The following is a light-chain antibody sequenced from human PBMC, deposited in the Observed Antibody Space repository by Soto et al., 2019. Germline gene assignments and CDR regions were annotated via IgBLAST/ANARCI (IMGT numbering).Light chain of an antibody. V-gene: IGKV3-15*01. J-gene: IGKJ3*01. Sequence: EIVMTQSPATLSVSPGERATLSCRASQSVRDNLAWYQQKPGQAPGLLIYGTSIRATGIPSRFSGSGSDTEFTLTITSLQSEDFATYYCHQYDDWHLTFVPGTKLDIK. CDR2: GTS. CDR1: QSVRDN. CDR3: HQYDDWHLT.